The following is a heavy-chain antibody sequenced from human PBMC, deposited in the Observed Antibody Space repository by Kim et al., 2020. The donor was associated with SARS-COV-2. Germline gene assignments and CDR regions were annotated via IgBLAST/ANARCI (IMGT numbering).Heavy chain of an antibody. CDR3: TSLDTTMVS. CDR2: SRNKANSYAT. CDR1: GFTFSGSA. D-gene: IGHD5-18*01. V-gene: IGHV3-73*01. J-gene: IGHJ4*02. Sequence: GGSLRLSCAASGFTFSGSAVHWVRQASGKGLEWVGRSRNKANSYATAYAASVKGRFTISRDDSKNTAYLQMNSLKTEDTAVYHCTSLDTTMVSWGQGTLVTVSS.